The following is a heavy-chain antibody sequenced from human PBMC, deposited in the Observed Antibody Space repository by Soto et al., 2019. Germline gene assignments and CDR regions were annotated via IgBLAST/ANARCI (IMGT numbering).Heavy chain of an antibody. Sequence: GGSLRLSCAASGFTVSSNYMSWVRQAPGKGLEWVSVIYSGGSTYYADSVKGRFTISRDNSKNTLYLQMNSLRAEDTAVYYCARSSQGKKVATITRGAFDIWGQGTMVTVSS. CDR3: ARSSQGKKVATITRGAFDI. CDR1: GFTVSSNY. D-gene: IGHD5-12*01. J-gene: IGHJ3*02. V-gene: IGHV3-66*01. CDR2: IYSGGST.